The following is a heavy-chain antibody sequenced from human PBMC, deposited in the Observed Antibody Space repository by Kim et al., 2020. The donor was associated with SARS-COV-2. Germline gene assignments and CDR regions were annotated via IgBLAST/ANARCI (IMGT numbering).Heavy chain of an antibody. J-gene: IGHJ6*02. V-gene: IGHV1-46*01. CDR3: ARVGGVKRVYGMDV. CDR1: GYTFTTYY. D-gene: IGHD2-8*02. Sequence: ASVKVSCKASGYTFTTYYIHWLRQAPGQGLEWMGLINPNGGTTSYAQNLQGRVTMTRDTSTSTIYMELNSLRSEDTAVYYCARVGGVKRVYGMDVWGQGTTVTVPS. CDR2: INPNGGTT.